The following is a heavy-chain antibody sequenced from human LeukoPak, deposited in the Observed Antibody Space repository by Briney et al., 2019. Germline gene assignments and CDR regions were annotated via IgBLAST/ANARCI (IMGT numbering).Heavy chain of an antibody. J-gene: IGHJ3*01. CDR2: MSGTGGSTT. Sequence: PGGSLRLSCAASGFTFSSYSMSWVRQAPGKGLEWVSAMSGTGGSTTYYADSVKGRFTISRDNSKNTLYLQMNSLRAEDTALYYCAKDPFDCTTTSCFGGHAFDLWGRGTMVTVSS. CDR3: AKDPFDCTTTSCFGGHAFDL. V-gene: IGHV3-23*01. D-gene: IGHD2-2*01. CDR1: GFTFSSYS.